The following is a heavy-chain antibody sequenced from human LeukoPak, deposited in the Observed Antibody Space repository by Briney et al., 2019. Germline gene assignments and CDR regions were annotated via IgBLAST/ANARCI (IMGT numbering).Heavy chain of an antibody. J-gene: IGHJ6*02. CDR3: ASSRGLTWEVLRYFDWSGMDV. V-gene: IGHV3-48*04. CDR1: GFTFSSYS. CDR2: ISSSSSTI. Sequence: PGGSLRLSCAASGFTFSSYSMNWVRQAPGKGLEWVSYISSSSSTIYYADSVKGRFTISRDNAKNSLYLQMNSLRAEDTAVYYCASSRGLTWEVLRYFDWSGMDVWGQGTTVTVSS. D-gene: IGHD3-9*01.